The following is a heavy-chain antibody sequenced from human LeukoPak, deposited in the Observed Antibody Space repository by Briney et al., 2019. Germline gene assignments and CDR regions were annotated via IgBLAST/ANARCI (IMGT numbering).Heavy chain of an antibody. J-gene: IGHJ6*03. D-gene: IGHD1-26*01. CDR1: GYTFTIYG. CDR3: ARELRIVGATQYYYYMDV. V-gene: IGHV1-18*01. CDR2: ISAYNGNT. Sequence: ASVKVSCTASGYTFTIYGISWVRQAPGQGLEWMGWISAYNGNTNYAQKLQGRVTMTTDTSTSTAYMELRSLRSDDTAVYYCARELRIVGATQYYYYMDVWGKGTTVTVSS.